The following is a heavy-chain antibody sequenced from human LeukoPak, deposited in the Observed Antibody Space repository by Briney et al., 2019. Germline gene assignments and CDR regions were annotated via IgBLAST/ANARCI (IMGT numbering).Heavy chain of an antibody. CDR2: ISFSGANA. J-gene: IGHJ3*01. CDR1: GFTFSDSA. V-gene: IGHV3-23*01. D-gene: IGHD3-16*02. Sequence: GGSLRLSCAASGFTFSDSAMTWVRQAPGKGLEWVSLISFSGANAYYADPVKGRFTISRDNSNDTLYLQLNSLRAEDTAMYYCARDIELSTWGPGTMVTVSS. CDR3: ARDIELST.